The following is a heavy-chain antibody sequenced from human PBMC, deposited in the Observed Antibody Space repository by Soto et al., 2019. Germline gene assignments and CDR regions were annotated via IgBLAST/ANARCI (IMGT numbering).Heavy chain of an antibody. CDR2: IVVGSGNT. V-gene: IGHV1-58*01. J-gene: IGHJ4*02. Sequence: QMQLVQSGPEVKKPGTSVKVSCKASGFTFTSSAVQWVRQTRGQRLEWIGWIVVGSGNTNYAQKFQERVTITRDMSTSSAYMELSSLSFEDTAVYYCAAGYAILTGYVYFDYWGQGTLVTVSS. CDR3: AAGYAILTGYVYFDY. CDR1: GFTFTSSA. D-gene: IGHD3-9*01.